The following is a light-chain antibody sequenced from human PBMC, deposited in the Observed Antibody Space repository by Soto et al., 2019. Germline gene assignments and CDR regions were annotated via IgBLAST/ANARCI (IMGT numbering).Light chain of an antibody. CDR1: SSDVARYNY. Sequence: QSVLTQPASVSASPGQSITISCTGTSSDVARYNYVSWYQQHPGKAPKLMIYDVSNRPSGVSNRFSGSKSGNTASLTFSGLQAEDEADYYCGSYTSGNTLEVFGTGTKVTVL. J-gene: IGLJ1*01. V-gene: IGLV2-14*03. CDR2: DVS. CDR3: GSYTSGNTLEV.